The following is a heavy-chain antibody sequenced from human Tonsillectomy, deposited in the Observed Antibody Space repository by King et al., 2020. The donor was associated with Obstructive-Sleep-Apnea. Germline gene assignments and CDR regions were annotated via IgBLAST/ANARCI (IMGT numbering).Heavy chain of an antibody. D-gene: IGHD5-18*01. CDR1: GFNFGDYA. CDR3: TRGWIQRQLPFDY. J-gene: IGHJ4*02. Sequence: VQLVESGGGLVQPGRSLRLSCTASGFNFGDYAMSWFRQAPGKGLEWVGFIRSRAYGGTTEYAASVKGRFTISRDDSKSIAYLQVSSLNTEDTAVYYCTRGWIQRQLPFDYWGQGTLVTVSS. CDR2: IRSRAYGGTT. V-gene: IGHV3-49*03.